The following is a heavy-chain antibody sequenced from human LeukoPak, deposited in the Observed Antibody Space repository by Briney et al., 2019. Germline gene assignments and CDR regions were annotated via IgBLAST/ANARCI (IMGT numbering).Heavy chain of an antibody. CDR1: GVSFNNYY. CDR3: TRMTTGHNY. Sequence: SETLSLTCAVSGVSFNNYYWSWVRQTPGKGLGWIGEINHSGYTNDSPSLKSRVTLSIDTSRKQFSLNLRSVTVADTGIYYCTRMTTGHNYWGQGTLVTVSS. J-gene: IGHJ4*02. CDR2: INHSGYT. V-gene: IGHV4-34*01. D-gene: IGHD4-17*01.